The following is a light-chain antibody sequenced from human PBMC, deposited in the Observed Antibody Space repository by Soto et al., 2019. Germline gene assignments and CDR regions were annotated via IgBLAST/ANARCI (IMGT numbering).Light chain of an antibody. Sequence: SALTQPASVSGSPGQSITISCTRTSSDVGGYNYVSWYQQHPGKAPKFMIYDVSNRPSGVSNRFSGSKSGNTASLTISGLQAEDEADYYCCSYTTSNTRQIVFGTGTKVTVL. CDR2: DVS. CDR3: CSYTTSNTRQIV. V-gene: IGLV2-14*01. J-gene: IGLJ1*01. CDR1: SSDVGGYNY.